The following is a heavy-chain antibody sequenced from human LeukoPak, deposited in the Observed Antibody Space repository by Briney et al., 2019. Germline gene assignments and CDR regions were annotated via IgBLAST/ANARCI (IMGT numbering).Heavy chain of an antibody. V-gene: IGHV3-74*01. CDR3: ARRRDGNNEGFDY. Sequence: GGSLRLSCAASEFTFSSYWMHWVRQAPGKGLVWVSRINIDESVTAYADSVRGRFIVSRDNAKNTVYLQMNSLRAEDTAVYYCARRRDGNNEGFDYWGQGTLVTVSS. CDR2: INIDESVT. J-gene: IGHJ4*02. D-gene: IGHD5-24*01. CDR1: EFTFSSYW.